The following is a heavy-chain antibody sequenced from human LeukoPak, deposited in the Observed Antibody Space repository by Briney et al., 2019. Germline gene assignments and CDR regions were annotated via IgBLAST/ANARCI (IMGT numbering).Heavy chain of an antibody. V-gene: IGHV1-2*02. CDR3: ARPGAVGGHAFDY. J-gene: IGHJ4*02. CDR1: GYTFTSYD. Sequence: ASVKVSCKASGYTFTSYDINWVRQATGQGLEWMGWMNPNSGGTNYAQKFQGRVTMTRDTSISTAYMELSRLTSDDTAVYHCARPGAVGGHAFDYWGQGTLVTVSS. CDR2: MNPNSGGT. D-gene: IGHD6-19*01.